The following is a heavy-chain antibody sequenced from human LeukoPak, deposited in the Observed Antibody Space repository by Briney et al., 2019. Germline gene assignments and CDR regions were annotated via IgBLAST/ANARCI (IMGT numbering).Heavy chain of an antibody. D-gene: IGHD3-3*01. Sequence: SETLSLTCTVSGGSISSSYYYWGWIRQPPGKGLEWIGSIYYSGSTYYNPSLKSRVTISVDTSKNQFSLKLSSVTAADTAVYYCATTITIFGGFDIWGQGTMVTVSS. J-gene: IGHJ3*02. CDR2: IYYSGST. CDR1: GGSISSSYYY. V-gene: IGHV4-39*07. CDR3: ATTITIFGGFDI.